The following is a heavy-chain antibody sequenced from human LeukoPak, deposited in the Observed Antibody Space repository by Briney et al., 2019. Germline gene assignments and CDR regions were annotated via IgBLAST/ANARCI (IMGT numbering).Heavy chain of an antibody. CDR1: GFTFSSYG. Sequence: PGGSLRLSCAVSGFTFSSYGMHWVRQAPGKGLEWVAVISYDGSNKYYADSVKGRFTISRDNSKNTLYLQMNSLRAEDTAVYYCARDGGHAAAGFDYWGQGTLVTVSS. CDR3: ARDGGHAAAGFDY. J-gene: IGHJ4*02. CDR2: ISYDGSNK. V-gene: IGHV3-30*03. D-gene: IGHD6-13*01.